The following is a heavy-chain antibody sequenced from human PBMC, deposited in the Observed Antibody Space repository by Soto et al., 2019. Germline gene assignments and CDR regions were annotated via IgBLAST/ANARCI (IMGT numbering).Heavy chain of an antibody. D-gene: IGHD5-12*01. Sequence: QVQLQQWGAGLLKPSETLSLTCAVYGGSFSGYYWSWIRQPPGKGLEWIGEINHSGSTNYNPSLSSRVTTAVAPSKNPSPMKLSSVTAADPAVYYCASRMATIISYYYGMDVWGQGTTVTVSS. CDR1: GGSFSGYY. CDR2: INHSGST. V-gene: IGHV4-34*01. CDR3: ASRMATIISYYYGMDV. J-gene: IGHJ6*02.